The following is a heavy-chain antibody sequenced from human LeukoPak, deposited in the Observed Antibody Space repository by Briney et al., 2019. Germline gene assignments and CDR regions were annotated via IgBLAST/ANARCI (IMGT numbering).Heavy chain of an antibody. D-gene: IGHD6-13*01. Sequence: KTSQTLSLTCTVSGGSISDSTYYWSWIRQPAGKRLEWIGCTYISGNTNYNPSLKSRVTISVDTSKNQLSLKLSSVTAADTAVYYCARARDRIAANWFDPWGQGTLVTVSS. V-gene: IGHV4-61*02. CDR2: TYISGNT. CDR3: ARARDRIAANWFDP. J-gene: IGHJ5*02. CDR1: GGSISDSTYY.